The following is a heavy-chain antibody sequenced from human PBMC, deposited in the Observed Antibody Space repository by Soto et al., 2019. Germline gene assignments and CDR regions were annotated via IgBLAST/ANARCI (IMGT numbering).Heavy chain of an antibody. J-gene: IGHJ6*02. D-gene: IGHD5-18*01. CDR3: AKVGSRDAYNYVLDQ. V-gene: IGHV1-69*06. CDR2: VISASGSA. CDR1: GRSFSSFP. Sequence: QVQVVQSGAEEKKPESSVKISCKAAGRSFSSFPTSWVRQVPGQGLEWMGGVISASGSATYAPQIQGRVTITAVTTAGIGALELTNLTSEDTAIYYCAKVGSRDAYNYVLDQWGQGTKVTVSS.